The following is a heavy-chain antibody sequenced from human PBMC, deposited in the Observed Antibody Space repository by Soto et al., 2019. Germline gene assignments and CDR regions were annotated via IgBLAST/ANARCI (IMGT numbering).Heavy chain of an antibody. CDR3: ARERSRYYYDSSGYYYRYFDL. CDR2: IIPIFGTA. D-gene: IGHD3-22*01. J-gene: IGHJ2*01. CDR1: GGTFSSYA. V-gene: IGHV1-69*12. Sequence: QVQLVQSGAEVKKPGSSVKVSCKASGGTFSSYAISWVRQAPGQGLEWMGGIIPIFGTANYAQKFQGRVTITADESTNTAYMELSSLRSEDTAVYYCARERSRYYYDSSGYYYRYFDLWGRGTLVTVSS.